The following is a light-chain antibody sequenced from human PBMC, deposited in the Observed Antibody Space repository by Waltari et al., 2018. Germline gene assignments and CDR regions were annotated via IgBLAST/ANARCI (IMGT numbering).Light chain of an antibody. J-gene: IGLJ7*01. V-gene: IGLV1-47*01. Sequence: QSVLTQPPSASATPGQSVTIPCSGSSSHIGRKNFFWYQQLPAMTPNRLIPQTNQRPSGVPDRFSGSKSGTSASLAISGLRSEDEADYYCAAWDDNLIGAVFGGGTQLTVL. CDR2: QTN. CDR1: SSHIGRKN. CDR3: AAWDDNLIGAV.